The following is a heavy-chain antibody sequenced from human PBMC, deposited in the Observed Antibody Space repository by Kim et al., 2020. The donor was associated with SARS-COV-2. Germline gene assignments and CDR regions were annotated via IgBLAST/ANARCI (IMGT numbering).Heavy chain of an antibody. V-gene: IGHV5-51*01. Sequence: GESLKISCKGSGYSFTSYWIGWVRQMPGKGLEWMGIIYPGDSDTRYSPSFQGQVTISADKSISTAYLQWSSLKASDTAMYYCARRGYYGSGSYYNSGDFDLWGRGTLVTVSS. D-gene: IGHD3-10*01. CDR2: IYPGDSDT. CDR3: ARRGYYGSGSYYNSGDFDL. J-gene: IGHJ2*01. CDR1: GYSFTSYW.